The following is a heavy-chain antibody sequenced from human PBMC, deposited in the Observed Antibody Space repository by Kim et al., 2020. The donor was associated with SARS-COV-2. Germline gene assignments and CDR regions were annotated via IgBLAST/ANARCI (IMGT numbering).Heavy chain of an antibody. CDR1: GFTFSSYA. CDR3: AKDMFVPSYCSSTSCYPVRDYYGMDV. D-gene: IGHD2-2*01. V-gene: IGHV3-23*01. CDR2: ISGSGGST. Sequence: GGSLRLSCAASGFTFSSYAMSWVRQAPGKGLEWVSAISGSGGSTYYADSVKGRFTISRDNSKNTLYLQMNSLRAEDTAVYYCAKDMFVPSYCSSTSCYPVRDYYGMDVWGQGTTVTVSS. J-gene: IGHJ6*02.